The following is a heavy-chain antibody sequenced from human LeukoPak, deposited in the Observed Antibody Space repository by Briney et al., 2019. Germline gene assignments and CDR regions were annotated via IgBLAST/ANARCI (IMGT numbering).Heavy chain of an antibody. CDR3: ARRSDFWSGYGY. CDR1: GGSFSGYY. V-gene: IGHV4-34*01. Sequence: SETLSLTCAVYGGSFSGYYWSWIRQPPGKGLEWIGEINHSGSTNYNPSLKSRVTISVDTSKNQFSLKLSAVTAADTAVYYCARRSDFWSGYGYWGQGTLVTVSS. CDR2: INHSGST. D-gene: IGHD3-3*01. J-gene: IGHJ4*02.